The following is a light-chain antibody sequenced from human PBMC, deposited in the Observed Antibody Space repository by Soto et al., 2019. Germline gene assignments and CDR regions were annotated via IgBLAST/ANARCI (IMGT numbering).Light chain of an antibody. CDR1: SSDVGSYNF. CDR3: FSYAGSTYV. CDR2: EVT. J-gene: IGLJ1*01. Sequence: QSALTQPASVSGSPGQSITISCTGTSSDVGSYNFVSWYQQYPGKVPKLIIYEVTKRPSGVSNRFSGSKSGNTASLTISGLQAEDEADYYCFSYAGSTYVFGTGTKVTVL. V-gene: IGLV2-23*02.